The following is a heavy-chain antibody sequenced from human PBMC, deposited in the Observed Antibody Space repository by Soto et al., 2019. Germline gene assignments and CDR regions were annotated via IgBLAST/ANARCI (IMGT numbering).Heavy chain of an antibody. D-gene: IGHD1-26*01. CDR1: GYTFTSYG. Sequence: GASVKVSCKASGYTFTSYGISWVRRAPGQGLEWMGWISAYNGNTNYAQKLQGRVTMTTDTSTSTAYMELRSLRSDDTAVYYCARDGDSGSYYYYYGMDVWGQGTTVTVSS. J-gene: IGHJ6*02. CDR2: ISAYNGNT. V-gene: IGHV1-18*01. CDR3: ARDGDSGSYYYYYGMDV.